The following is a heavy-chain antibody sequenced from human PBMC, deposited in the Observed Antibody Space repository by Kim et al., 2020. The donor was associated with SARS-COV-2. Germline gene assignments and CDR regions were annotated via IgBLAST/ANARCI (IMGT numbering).Heavy chain of an antibody. J-gene: IGHJ3*02. V-gene: IGHV3-7*01. Sequence: DGYGKYNVDDVKGRFTISRDNDENSLYLQMNSLRAEDTAVYYCARGVAFDIWGQGTMLTVSS. CDR2: DGYGK. CDR3: ARGVAFDI.